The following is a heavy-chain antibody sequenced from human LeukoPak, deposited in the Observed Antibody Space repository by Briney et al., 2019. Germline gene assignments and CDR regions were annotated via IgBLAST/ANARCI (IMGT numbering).Heavy chain of an antibody. D-gene: IGHD3-22*01. Sequence: GGSLRLSCASSGFTFSSYSMNWVRQAPGKGLEWVSSISSSSSYIYYADSVKGRFTISRDNAKNSLYLQMNSLRAEDTAVYYCARAVGTYYYDSSGSRLMGYWGQGTLVTVSS. CDR1: GFTFSSYS. CDR3: ARAVGTYYYDSSGSRLMGY. CDR2: ISSSSSYI. J-gene: IGHJ4*02. V-gene: IGHV3-21*01.